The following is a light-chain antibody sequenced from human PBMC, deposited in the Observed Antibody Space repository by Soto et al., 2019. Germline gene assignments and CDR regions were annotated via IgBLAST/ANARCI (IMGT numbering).Light chain of an antibody. J-gene: IGLJ2*01. V-gene: IGLV2-14*01. CDR2: DVS. CDR3: TLDTGNVV. CDR1: SSDVAGYNY. Sequence: QSALTQPASVSGSPAQSITISCTGTSSDVAGYNYVSWYQQHPGKAPKLMIYDVSARPSGVSNRFSGSKSGNTASLTISGLQAEDEADYYCTLDTGNVVFGGGTKLTVL.